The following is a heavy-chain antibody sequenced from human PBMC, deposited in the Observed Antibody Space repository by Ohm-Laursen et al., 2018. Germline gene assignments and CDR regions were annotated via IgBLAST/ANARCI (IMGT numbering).Heavy chain of an antibody. CDR3: AKRYQMLYILDAFDI. V-gene: IGHV3-23*01. CDR2: DSGSGDST. Sequence: SLRLSCAASGFTFSSYAMSWVRQAPGKGLEWVSADSGSGDSTQHADSVKGRFTISRDNSKNTLYLQMSSLRAEDTAVYYCAKRYQMLYILDAFDIWGQGTMVAVSS. D-gene: IGHD2-2*02. CDR1: GFTFSSYA. J-gene: IGHJ3*02.